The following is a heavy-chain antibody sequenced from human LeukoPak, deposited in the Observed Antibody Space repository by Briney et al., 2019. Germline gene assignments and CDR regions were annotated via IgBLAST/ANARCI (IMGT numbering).Heavy chain of an antibody. J-gene: IGHJ5*02. Sequence: ASVKVSCKASGYTFTSYYMHWVRQAPGQGLEWMGIINPSGGSTSYAQKFQGRVTMTRDMSTSTVYMELSSLRSDDTAVYFCASEYGDLRRGAGFDPWGQGTLVIVSS. CDR1: GYTFTSYY. CDR3: ASEYGDLRRGAGFDP. D-gene: IGHD4-17*01. CDR2: INPSGGST. V-gene: IGHV1-46*01.